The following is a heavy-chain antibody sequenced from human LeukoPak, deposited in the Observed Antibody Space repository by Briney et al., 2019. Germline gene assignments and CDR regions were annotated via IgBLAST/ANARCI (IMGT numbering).Heavy chain of an antibody. CDR3: ARRRDFIDY. V-gene: IGHV3-11*01. J-gene: IGHJ4*02. CDR1: GFTLSDSY. Sequence: GGSLRLSCAAYGFTLSDSYMSSIRQAPGKGLEWVSYSSSSGSTIYYADSVKGRCAISRDNAKNSLYLQMNSLRAEDTAVYYCARRRDFIDYWGQGTLVTVSS. D-gene: IGHD3/OR15-3a*01. CDR2: SSSSGSTI.